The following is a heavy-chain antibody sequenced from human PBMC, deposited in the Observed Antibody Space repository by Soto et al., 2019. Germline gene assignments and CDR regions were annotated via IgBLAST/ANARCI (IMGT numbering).Heavy chain of an antibody. Sequence: GGSLRLSCAASGFTFSSYAMSWVRQAPGKGLEWVSAISGSGGSTYYADSVKGRFTISRDDSKNTLYLQMNSLRAEDTAVYYCACRISIFGVVTAHYYYYGMDVWGQGTTVTVSS. V-gene: IGHV3-23*01. CDR3: ACRISIFGVVTAHYYYYGMDV. CDR1: GFTFSSYA. J-gene: IGHJ6*02. D-gene: IGHD3-3*01. CDR2: ISGSGGST.